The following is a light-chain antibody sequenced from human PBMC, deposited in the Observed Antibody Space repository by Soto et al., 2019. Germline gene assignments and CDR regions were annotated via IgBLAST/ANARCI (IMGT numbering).Light chain of an antibody. V-gene: IGKV1-5*03. CDR3: QQYNRYWT. J-gene: IGKJ1*01. CDR1: QNINTW. Sequence: DIQMTQSPSTLAASVGDRVTITCRASQNINTWLAWYQHKPGKAPKLLIYKASSLESGVPSRFSGSGSGTEFALIISSLEPHDFATYYCQQYNRYWTFGPGTTVEVK. CDR2: KAS.